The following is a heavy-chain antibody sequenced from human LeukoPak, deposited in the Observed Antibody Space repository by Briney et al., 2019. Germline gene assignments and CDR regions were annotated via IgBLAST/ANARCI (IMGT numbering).Heavy chain of an antibody. Sequence: ASVKVSCKASGYTFTNYGISWVRQAPGQGLEWIGWISAYNGNTNYAQKLQGRVTMTTDTSTTTAYMELRSLRSDDTAVYYCARGDKKENHYGPSGFFGPWGQGTLVTVSS. CDR2: ISAYNGNT. J-gene: IGHJ5*02. D-gene: IGHD4-17*01. V-gene: IGHV1-18*01. CDR3: ARGDKKENHYGPSGFFGP. CDR1: GYTFTNYG.